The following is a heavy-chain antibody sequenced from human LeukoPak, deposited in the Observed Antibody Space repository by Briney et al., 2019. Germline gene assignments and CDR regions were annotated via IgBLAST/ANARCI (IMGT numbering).Heavy chain of an antibody. Sequence: GGSLRLSCAASGFTFSSYGMSWVRQAPGKGLEWVSAISGSGSYTDYADSVKGRFTISKDNSKNPLYMRMSSLRAEDTALYYCAKRRYDSSGHFDSWGQGTLVTVSS. CDR1: GFTFSSYG. D-gene: IGHD3-22*01. CDR3: AKRRYDSSGHFDS. J-gene: IGHJ4*02. CDR2: ISGSGSYT. V-gene: IGHV3-23*01.